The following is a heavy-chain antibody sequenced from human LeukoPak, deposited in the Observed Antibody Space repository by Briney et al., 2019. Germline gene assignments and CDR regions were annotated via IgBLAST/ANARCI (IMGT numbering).Heavy chain of an antibody. CDR1: GGSFSGYY. J-gene: IGHJ4*02. CDR3: ARGRGYSGYDGDYALDY. D-gene: IGHD5-12*01. V-gene: IGHV4-34*01. Sequence: SETLSLTCAVYGGSFSGYYWSWIRQPPGKGLEWIGEINHSGSTNYNPSLKSRVTIPVDTSKNQFSLKLSSVTAADTAVYYCARGRGYSGYDGDYALDYWGQGTLVTVSS. CDR2: INHSGST.